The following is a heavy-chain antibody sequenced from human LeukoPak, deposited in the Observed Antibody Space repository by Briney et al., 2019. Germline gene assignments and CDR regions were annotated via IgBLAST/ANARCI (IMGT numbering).Heavy chain of an antibody. J-gene: IGHJ4*02. CDR1: GFTFDDYA. Sequence: GRSLRLSCAASGFTFDDYAMHWVRQAPGKGLEWVSGISWNSGSIGYADSVKRRFTISRDNAKNSLYLQMNSLRAEDTALYYCAKDNYYDSSGYPFFDYWGQGTLVTVSS. V-gene: IGHV3-9*01. CDR2: ISWNSGSI. CDR3: AKDNYYDSSGYPFFDY. D-gene: IGHD3-22*01.